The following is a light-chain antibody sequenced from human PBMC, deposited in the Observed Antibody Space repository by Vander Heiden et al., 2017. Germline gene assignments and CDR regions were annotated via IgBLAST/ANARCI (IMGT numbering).Light chain of an antibody. CDR3: AAWDDTLSAVV. V-gene: IGLV1-47*01. CDR1: NPHIGSNP. CDR2: GNN. J-gene: IGLJ2*01. Sequence: QSVLTQPPSASGTPGQRVTIPCSGTNPHIGSNPAPWYQRPTGTAPKLLVYGNNQRPSGVPDRFSGSKTGTSVSLAISGLRSEDEGDYYCAAWDDTLSAVVFGGGTRLTVL.